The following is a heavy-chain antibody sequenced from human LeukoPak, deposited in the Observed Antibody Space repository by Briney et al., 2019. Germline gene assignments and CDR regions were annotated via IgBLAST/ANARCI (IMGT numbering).Heavy chain of an antibody. CDR2: ISGSGGST. CDR1: GFTFSSYA. V-gene: IGHV3-23*01. Sequence: PGGSLRLSCAASGFTFSSYAMSWVRQAPGKGLEWVSAISGSGGSTYYADSVKGRFTISRDNSKNTLYLQMNSLRAEDTAVYYCAKDCVGRYDFWSGSPPSYFDYWGQGTLVTVSS. D-gene: IGHD3-3*01. CDR3: AKDCVGRYDFWSGSPPSYFDY. J-gene: IGHJ4*02.